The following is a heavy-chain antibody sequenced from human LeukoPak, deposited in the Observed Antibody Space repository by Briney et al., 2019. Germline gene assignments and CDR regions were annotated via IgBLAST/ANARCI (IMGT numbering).Heavy chain of an antibody. D-gene: IGHD6-13*01. V-gene: IGHV3-30*02. CDR1: GFTFSSYG. J-gene: IGHJ4*02. CDR3: AKPPPVSSPLDY. Sequence: GGSLRLSCAASGFTFSSYGMHWVRQAPGKGLEWVAFIRYDGSNKYYADSVKGRFTISRDNSKNTLYLQMNSLRAEDTAVYYCAKPPPVSSPLDYWGQGTLVTVSS. CDR2: IRYDGSNK.